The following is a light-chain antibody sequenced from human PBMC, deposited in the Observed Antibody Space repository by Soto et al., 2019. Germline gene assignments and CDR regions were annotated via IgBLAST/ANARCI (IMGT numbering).Light chain of an antibody. J-gene: IGKJ1*01. Sequence: EIVLTQSPGTLSLSPGERATLSCRASQSVSSNLAWYQQKPGQGPRLLIYGASSRATGIPDRFSGSGSGTDFTLTISRLEPEDSAVYYCQQYGSSPTFGQGTKVDIK. CDR2: GAS. CDR3: QQYGSSPT. CDR1: QSVSSN. V-gene: IGKV3-20*01.